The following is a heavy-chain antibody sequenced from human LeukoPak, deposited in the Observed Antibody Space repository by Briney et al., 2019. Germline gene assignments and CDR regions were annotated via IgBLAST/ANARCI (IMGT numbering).Heavy chain of an antibody. V-gene: IGHV3-30*04. CDR1: GFTFSSYA. J-gene: IGHJ6*03. CDR3: ARDSPEGGAYGPWPPRGVYSSGWPNYYYYMDV. CDR2: ISYDGSNK. Sequence: GGSLRLSCAASGFTFSSYAMHWVRQAPGKGLEWVAVISYDGSNKYYADSVKGRFTISRDNSKNTLYLQMNSLRAEDTAVYYCARDSPEGGAYGPWPPRGVYSSGWPNYYYYMDVWGKGTTVTVSS. D-gene: IGHD6-19*01.